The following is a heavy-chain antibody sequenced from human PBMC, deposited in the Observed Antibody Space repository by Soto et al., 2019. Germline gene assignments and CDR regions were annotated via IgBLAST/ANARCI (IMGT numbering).Heavy chain of an antibody. J-gene: IGHJ4*02. D-gene: IGHD2-2*02. Sequence: ASVKVSCKASGDTFTSYGISWVRHAPGQGLEWMGWISAYNGNTNYAQKLQGRVTMTTDTSTSTGYMELRGLRSDDTAVYYWPRDGLRSRTSCYSDYWGQGTLVTVSS. CDR2: ISAYNGNT. CDR1: GDTFTSYG. CDR3: PRDGLRSRTSCYSDY. V-gene: IGHV1-18*01.